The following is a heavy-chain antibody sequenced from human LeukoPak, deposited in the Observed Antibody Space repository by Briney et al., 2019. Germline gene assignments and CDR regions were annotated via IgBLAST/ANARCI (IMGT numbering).Heavy chain of an antibody. Sequence: PGGSLRLSCAASGFTFSNFWMHWVRQAPGKGLVWVSRIDSDGSITDYADSVEGRFTISRDNAKNTLYLQMNSLRAEDTAVYYCARDPSAVAGNFDYWGQGTLVTVSS. J-gene: IGHJ4*02. CDR3: ARDPSAVAGNFDY. D-gene: IGHD6-19*01. V-gene: IGHV3-74*01. CDR1: GFTFSNFW. CDR2: IDSDGSIT.